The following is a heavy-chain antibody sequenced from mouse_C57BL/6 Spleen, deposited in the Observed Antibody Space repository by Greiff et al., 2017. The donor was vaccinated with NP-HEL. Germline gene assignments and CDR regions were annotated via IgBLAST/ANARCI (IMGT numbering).Heavy chain of an antibody. V-gene: IGHV14-3*01. CDR2: IDPANGNT. D-gene: IGHD4-1*01. Sequence: VKLKESVAELVRPGASVKLSCTASGFNIKNTYLHWVKQRPEQGLEWIGRIDPANGNTTYAPKLQGKATITAHTSSNTAYLQLSSLTSEDTAIYYCARNWDYAMDYWGQGTSVTVSS. J-gene: IGHJ4*01. CDR3: ARNWDYAMDY. CDR1: GFNIKNTY.